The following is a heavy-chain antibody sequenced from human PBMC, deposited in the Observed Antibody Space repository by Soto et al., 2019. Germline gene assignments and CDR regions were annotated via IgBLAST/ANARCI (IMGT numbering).Heavy chain of an antibody. CDR1: GGSISSSSYY. CDR3: ARSPTYSRYNWFDP. CDR2: IYYSGST. Sequence: PSETLSLTCTVSGGSISSSSYYWGWIRQPPGKGLEWIGSIYYSGSTYYNPSLKSRVTISVDTSKNQFSLKLSSVTAADTAVYYCARSPTYSRYNWFDPWGQGTLVTVS. J-gene: IGHJ5*02. V-gene: IGHV4-39*01. D-gene: IGHD6-6*01.